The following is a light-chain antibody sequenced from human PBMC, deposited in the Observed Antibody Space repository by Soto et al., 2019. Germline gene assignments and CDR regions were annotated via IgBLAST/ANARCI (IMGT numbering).Light chain of an antibody. J-gene: IGKJ4*01. CDR3: QQSYTLSPLT. Sequence: DIQMTQSPSSLSASVGDRVIITCRTSQSISNYLNWYQHKPGKAPKVLISAASNLQSGVPSRFSGSGSGTVFTLTISSLQPEDVATYFCQQSYTLSPLTFGGGTKVDIK. V-gene: IGKV1-39*01. CDR2: AAS. CDR1: QSISNY.